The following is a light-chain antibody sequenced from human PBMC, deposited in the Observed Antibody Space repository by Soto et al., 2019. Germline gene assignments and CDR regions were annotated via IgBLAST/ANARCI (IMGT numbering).Light chain of an antibody. V-gene: IGKV3-15*01. CDR1: QGIGDT. CDR2: DTS. J-gene: IGKJ1*01. CDR3: QQYMSYS. Sequence: EIVLTQSPATLSVSPWECVXLSCRASQGIGDTLAXYQHKPXXTXXLLIYDTSTRATGVPARFNGSRSGPEFTLTINSLQSEDFATDYCQQYMSYSFGQGTKVDIK.